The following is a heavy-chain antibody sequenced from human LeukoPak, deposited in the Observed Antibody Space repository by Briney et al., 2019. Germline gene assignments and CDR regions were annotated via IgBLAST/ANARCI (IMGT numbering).Heavy chain of an antibody. CDR3: ARHEREDYADYYYGMDV. Sequence: SETLSLTCTVSGGSLSGYYWSWIRQPPGKGLEWIGYIYYSGSTNYNPSLKSRVTISVDTSKNQFSLKLSSVTAADTAVYYCARHEREDYADYYYGMDVWGQGTTVTVSS. CDR2: IYYSGST. V-gene: IGHV4-59*08. D-gene: IGHD4-17*01. J-gene: IGHJ6*02. CDR1: GGSLSGYY.